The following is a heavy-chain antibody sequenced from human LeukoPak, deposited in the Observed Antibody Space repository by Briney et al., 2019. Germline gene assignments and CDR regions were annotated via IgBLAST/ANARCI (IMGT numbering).Heavy chain of an antibody. Sequence: PGGSLRLSCAASGFTFSSYGMSWVRQAPGKGLQWVSAISGSGGSTYYADSVKGRFTISRDNSKNTLYLQMNSLRAEDTAVYYCAKGLSGLGFRGWGQGTLVTVSS. CDR2: ISGSGGST. CDR3: AKGLSGLGFRG. D-gene: IGHD3-10*01. J-gene: IGHJ4*02. V-gene: IGHV3-23*01. CDR1: GFTFSSYG.